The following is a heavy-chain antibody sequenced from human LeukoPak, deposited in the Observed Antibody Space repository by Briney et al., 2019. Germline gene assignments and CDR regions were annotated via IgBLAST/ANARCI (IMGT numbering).Heavy chain of an antibody. CDR2: IKSDGSEK. V-gene: IGHV3-7*01. CDR1: GFTFTNNW. J-gene: IGHJ4*02. D-gene: IGHD3-16*01. Sequence: GGSLRLSCAASGFTFTNNWMSWVRQAPGKGLEWVANIKSDGSEKYYVDSVEGRFTISRDNARNTVSLQMDSLRGEDTAVYYCVRALGSPTADHWGQGTLVAVSS. CDR3: VRALGSPTADH.